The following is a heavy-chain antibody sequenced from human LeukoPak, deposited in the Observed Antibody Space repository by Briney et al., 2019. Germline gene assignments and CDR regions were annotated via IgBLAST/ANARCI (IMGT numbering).Heavy chain of an antibody. CDR2: LHRDGSV. CDR3: VRVHGGGY. Sequence: GRSLRLSCAASGFTFSDNNMIWVRQAPGKGLEWVSTLHRDGSVRYADSVNGRFTISRDDSKNTLSLQMSSLRDEDTAVYYCVRVHGGGYWGQGTLVTVSS. D-gene: IGHD3-16*01. V-gene: IGHV3-53*01. CDR1: GFTFSDNN. J-gene: IGHJ4*02.